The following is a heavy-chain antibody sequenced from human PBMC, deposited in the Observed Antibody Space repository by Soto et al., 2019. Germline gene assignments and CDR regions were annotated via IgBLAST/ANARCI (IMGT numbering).Heavy chain of an antibody. Sequence: SVKDSCKASGGTFSSYAISWVRQAPGQGLEWMGGIIPIFGTANYAQKFQGRVTITADESTSTAYMELSSLRSEDTAVYYCARSLVALNWFDPWGQGTLVTAPQ. J-gene: IGHJ5*02. CDR2: IIPIFGTA. CDR3: ARSLVALNWFDP. CDR1: GGTFSSYA. V-gene: IGHV1-69*13.